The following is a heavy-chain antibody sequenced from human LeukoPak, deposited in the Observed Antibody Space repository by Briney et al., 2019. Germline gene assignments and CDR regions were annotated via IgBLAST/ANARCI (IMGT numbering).Heavy chain of an antibody. Sequence: GGSLRLSCAASGFTFSSSAMSWVRQAPGKGLERLSGISGSGGGTYYADSVKGRFTISRDNSKNTLYLQMNSLRAEDTAVYYCAKDWKDRGVIWYYFDYWGQGTLVTVSS. CDR2: ISGSGGGT. D-gene: IGHD3-10*01. J-gene: IGHJ4*02. V-gene: IGHV3-23*01. CDR1: GFTFSSSA. CDR3: AKDWKDRGVIWYYFDY.